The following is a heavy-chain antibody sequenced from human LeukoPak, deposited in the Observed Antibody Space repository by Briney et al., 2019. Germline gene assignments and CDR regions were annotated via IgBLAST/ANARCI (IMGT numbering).Heavy chain of an antibody. V-gene: IGHV3-23*01. CDR2: ISGSGGST. Sequence: PGGSLRLSCAASGFTFSSYAMSWVRQAPGKGLEWVSAISGSGGSTYYADSVKGRFTISRDNCKNTVYLQMNSVRGEETAVYYGAKSLAAAAYWYFDLWGRGTLVTVSS. CDR3: AKSLAAAAYWYFDL. CDR1: GFTFSSYA. J-gene: IGHJ2*01. D-gene: IGHD6-13*01.